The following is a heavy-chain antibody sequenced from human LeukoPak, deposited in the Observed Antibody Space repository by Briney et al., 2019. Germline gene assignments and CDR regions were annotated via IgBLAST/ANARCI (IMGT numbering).Heavy chain of an antibody. D-gene: IGHD3-22*01. Sequence: GASVKVSCKASGYTFTGYYMHWVRQAPGQGLEWVGWINPNSGGANYAQKFQGRVTMTRDTSIRTAYMELSRLRSDDTAVYYCARDHIAGDSSGSFDYWGQGTLVTVSS. V-gene: IGHV1-2*02. CDR1: GYTFTGYY. CDR3: ARDHIAGDSSGSFDY. CDR2: INPNSGGA. J-gene: IGHJ4*02.